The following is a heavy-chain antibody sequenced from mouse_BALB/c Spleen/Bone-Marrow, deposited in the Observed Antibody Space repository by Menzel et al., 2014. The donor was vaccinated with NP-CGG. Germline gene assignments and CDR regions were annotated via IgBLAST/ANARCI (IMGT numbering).Heavy chain of an antibody. CDR1: GFTFSDYA. J-gene: IGHJ2*01. CDR3: ARQENWALDY. Sequence: DVQLVESGGGLVKPGGSLKLSCAASGFTFSDYAVSWVRQSPEKRLEWVATITSGGGSTYYPDGVRGRFTISRDNAKNTLYLQMSSLRSEDTAMYYCARQENWALDYWGQGTTLTVSS. CDR2: ITSGGGST. D-gene: IGHD4-1*01. V-gene: IGHV5-9-3*01.